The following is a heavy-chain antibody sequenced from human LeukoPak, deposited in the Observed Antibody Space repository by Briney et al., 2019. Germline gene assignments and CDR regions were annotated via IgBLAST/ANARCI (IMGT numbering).Heavy chain of an antibody. CDR2: IYTSGST. D-gene: IGHD1-20*01. V-gene: IGHV4-4*07. CDR1: GGSIGSYY. Sequence: SETLSLTCTVSGGSIGSYYWSWIRQPAGKGLEWIGRIYTSGSTNYNPSLKSRATMSVDTSKNQFSLKLSSVTAADTAVYYCARGAARYNWIFDYWGQGTLVTVSS. J-gene: IGHJ4*02. CDR3: ARGAARYNWIFDY.